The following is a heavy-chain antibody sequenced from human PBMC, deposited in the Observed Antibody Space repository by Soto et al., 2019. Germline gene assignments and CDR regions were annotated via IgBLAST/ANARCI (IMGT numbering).Heavy chain of an antibody. J-gene: IGHJ6*02. V-gene: IGHV3-23*01. CDR3: AKGIIVDSYYGMDV. Sequence: EVQLLESGGGLVQPGGSLRLSCAASGFTFSSYAMSWVRQAPGKGLEWVSVISGSGGSTYYADSVKGRFTISRENSKNTLYLQLNSLRAEDTAVYYCAKGIIVDSYYGMDVWGQGTTVTVS. D-gene: IGHD2-15*01. CDR1: GFTFSSYA. CDR2: ISGSGGST.